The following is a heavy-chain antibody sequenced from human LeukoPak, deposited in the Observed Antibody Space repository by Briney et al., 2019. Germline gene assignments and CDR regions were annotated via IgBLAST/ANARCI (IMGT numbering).Heavy chain of an antibody. V-gene: IGHV1-24*01. J-gene: IGHJ4*02. CDR2: FDPEDGET. D-gene: IGHD3-22*01. CDR1: GYTLTELS. CDR3: ATAHSYDSSGYLFDY. Sequence: VASVKVSCKVFGYTLTELSMHWVRQAPGKGLEWMGGFDPEDGETIYAQKFQGRVTMTEDTSTDTAYMELSSLRSEDTAVYYCATAHSYDSSGYLFDYWGQGTLVTVSS.